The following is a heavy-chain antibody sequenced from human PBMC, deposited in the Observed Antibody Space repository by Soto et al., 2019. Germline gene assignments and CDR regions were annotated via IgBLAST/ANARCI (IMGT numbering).Heavy chain of an antibody. V-gene: IGHV3-23*01. D-gene: IGHD3-10*01. CDR3: AKAGDYFGSGTYSRFDS. J-gene: IGHJ4*02. Sequence: GGSLRLSCVASGFTFSSFAMTWVRQAPGKGLEWVSSISGGAEITNYPDSVRSRFTISRDNSKSTLYVQMDSLRAGDTAVYYCAKAGDYFGSGTYSRFDSWGQGTLVTVSS. CDR1: GFTFSSFA. CDR2: ISGGAEIT.